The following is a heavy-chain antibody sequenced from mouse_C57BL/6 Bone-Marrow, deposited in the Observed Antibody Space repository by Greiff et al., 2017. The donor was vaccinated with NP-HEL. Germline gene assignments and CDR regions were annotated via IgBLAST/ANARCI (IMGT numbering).Heavy chain of an antibody. Sequence: VQLQQPGAELVMPGASVKLSCKASGYTFTSYWMHWVKQRPGQGLEWIGEIDPSDSYTNYIQKFKGKSTLTVDKSSSTAYMQLSSLTSEDSAVYYCARKGLRRGWFAYWGQGTLVTVSA. CDR2: IDPSDSYT. CDR3: ARKGLRRGWFAY. V-gene: IGHV1-69*01. D-gene: IGHD2-4*01. CDR1: GYTFTSYW. J-gene: IGHJ3*01.